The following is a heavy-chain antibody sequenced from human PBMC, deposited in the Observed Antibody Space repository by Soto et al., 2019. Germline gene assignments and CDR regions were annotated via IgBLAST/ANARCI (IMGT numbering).Heavy chain of an antibody. J-gene: IGHJ4*02. CDR3: ARQKAVAGTLRY. V-gene: IGHV4-39*01. CDR2: IYYSGST. D-gene: IGHD6-19*01. Sequence: SEPLSLTCTVSGGSISSSSYYWGWIRQPPGKGLERIGSIYYSGSTYYNPSLKSRVTISVDTSKNQFSLKLSSATAAEAAVYYCARQKAVAGTLRYWGQGTLVTVSS. CDR1: GGSISSSSYY.